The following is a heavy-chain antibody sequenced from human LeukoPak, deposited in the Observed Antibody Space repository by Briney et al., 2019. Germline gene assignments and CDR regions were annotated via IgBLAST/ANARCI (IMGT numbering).Heavy chain of an antibody. CDR3: ARGYCSGGNCHGWFDP. J-gene: IGHJ5*02. D-gene: IGHD2-15*01. CDR1: GSSISSSTYY. V-gene: IGHV4-39*07. Sequence: SETLSLTCTVSGSSISSSTYYWGWIRQPPGKGLEWIGSIYYSGSTYYNPSLKSRVAISVDTSKNQFSLKLSSVTAADTAVYYCARGYCSGGNCHGWFDPWGQGTLVTVSS. CDR2: IYYSGST.